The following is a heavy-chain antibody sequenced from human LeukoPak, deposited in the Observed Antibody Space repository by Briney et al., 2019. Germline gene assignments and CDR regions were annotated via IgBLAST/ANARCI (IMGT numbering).Heavy chain of an antibody. CDR3: AKDRGDGYNSGYFVY. V-gene: IGHV4-61*02. Sequence: SQTLSLTCTVSGDSISSGGYYWSWIRQLAGKGLEWIGRIYTSGSTDYNPSLKSRVTISVDTSKNQFSLKLSSVTAADTAVYYCAKDRGDGYNSGYFVYWGQGTLVTVSS. CDR1: GDSISSGGYY. D-gene: IGHD5-24*01. CDR2: IYTSGST. J-gene: IGHJ4*02.